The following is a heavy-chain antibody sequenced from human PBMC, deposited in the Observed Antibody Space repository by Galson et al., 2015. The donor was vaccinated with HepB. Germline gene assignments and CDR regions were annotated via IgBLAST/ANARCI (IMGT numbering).Heavy chain of an antibody. V-gene: IGHV4-59*08. Sequence: ETLSLTCTVSGGSISSYYWSWIRQPPGKGLEWIGYIYYSGSTNYNPSLKSRVTISVDTSKNQFSLKLSSVTAADTAVYYCARQSTVTTREFDYWGQGTLVTVSS. CDR3: ARQSTVTTREFDY. CDR2: IYYSGST. D-gene: IGHD4-17*01. CDR1: GGSISSYY. J-gene: IGHJ4*02.